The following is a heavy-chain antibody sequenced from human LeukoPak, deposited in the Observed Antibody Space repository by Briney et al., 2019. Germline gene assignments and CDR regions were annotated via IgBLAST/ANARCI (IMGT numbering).Heavy chain of an antibody. Sequence: GGSLRLSCAASGFTFDDYGMTWVRHAPGKGLEWVAGINWNGGSTGYADSVKGRFTISRDNAKNSLSLQMSSLRAEDTGLYYCARGGQTTVVTPSYWGQGTLVTVSS. CDR2: INWNGGST. D-gene: IGHD4-23*01. CDR3: ARGGQTTVVTPSY. V-gene: IGHV3-20*04. J-gene: IGHJ4*02. CDR1: GFTFDDYG.